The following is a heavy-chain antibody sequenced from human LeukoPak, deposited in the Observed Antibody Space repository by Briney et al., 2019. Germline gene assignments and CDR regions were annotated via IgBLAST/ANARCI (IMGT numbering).Heavy chain of an antibody. J-gene: IGHJ6*02. D-gene: IGHD2-2*01. CDR3: ARRYCSSTSCLRGMDV. V-gene: IGHV5-51*01. CDR2: IYPGDSDT. CDR1: GYSSTSYW. Sequence: GESLKISCKGSGYSSTSYWIGWVRQMPGKGLEWMGIIYPGDSDTRYSPSFQGQVTISADKSISTAYLQWSSLKASDTAMYYCARRYCSSTSCLRGMDVWGQGTTVTVSS.